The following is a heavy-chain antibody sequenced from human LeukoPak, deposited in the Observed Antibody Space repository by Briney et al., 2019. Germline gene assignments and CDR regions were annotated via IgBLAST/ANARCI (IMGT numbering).Heavy chain of an antibody. V-gene: IGHV3-20*04. J-gene: IGHJ4*02. D-gene: IGHD5-12*01. CDR1: GFPFDDYG. CDR2: INWNGGST. CDR3: TKSGSHRFDY. Sequence: GGSLRLSCAASGFPFDDYGMTWVRQAPGKGLEWVSGINWNGGSTGYADSVKGRFTISRDNAKNSLYLQMNILRAEDRAVYYCTKSGSHRFDYWGQGALVTVSS.